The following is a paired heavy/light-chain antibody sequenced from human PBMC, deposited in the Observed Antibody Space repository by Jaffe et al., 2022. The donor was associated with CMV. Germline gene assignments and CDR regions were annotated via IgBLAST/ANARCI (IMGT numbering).Heavy chain of an antibody. Sequence: EVQLLESGGGLVQPGGSLRLSCAASGFTFSSYAMSWVRQAPGKGLEWVSAISGSGGSTYYADSVKGRFTISRDNSKNTLYLQMNSLRAEDTAVYYCAKEGVRYYYDSSGYYYFDYWGQGTLVTVSS. CDR3: AKEGVRYYYDSSGYYYFDY. D-gene: IGHD3-22*01. V-gene: IGHV3-23*01. CDR2: ISGSGGST. CDR1: GFTFSSYA. J-gene: IGHJ4*02.
Light chain of an antibody. V-gene: IGKV1-27*01. CDR3: QKYNSAPRT. CDR1: QGISNY. Sequence: DIQMTQSPSSLSASVGDRVTITCRASQGISNYLAWYQQKPGKVPKLLIYAASTLQSGVPSRFSGSGSGTDFTLTISSLQPEDVATYYCQKYNSAPRTFGQGTKLEIK. J-gene: IGKJ2*02. CDR2: AAS.